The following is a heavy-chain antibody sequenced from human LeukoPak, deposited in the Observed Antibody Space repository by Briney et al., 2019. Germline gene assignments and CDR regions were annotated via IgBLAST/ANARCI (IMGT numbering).Heavy chain of an antibody. CDR2: ISGSGGST. CDR3: ARVGGYYRYYYYYYMDV. J-gene: IGHJ6*03. CDR1: GFTFSSYA. D-gene: IGHD3-22*01. Sequence: PGGSLRLSCAASGFTFSSYAMSWVRQAPGKGLEWVSAISGSGGSTYYADSVKGRFTISRDNAKNSLYLQMNSLRAEDTALYHCARVGGYYRYYYYYYMDVWGKGTTVTVSS. V-gene: IGHV3-23*01.